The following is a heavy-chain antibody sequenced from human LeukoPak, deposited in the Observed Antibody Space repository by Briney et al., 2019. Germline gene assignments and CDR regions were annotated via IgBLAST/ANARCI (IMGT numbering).Heavy chain of an antibody. CDR2: ISAYNGNT. Sequence: ASVRVSCKSSVYTFTSYGISWVRQAPGQGLEWVGWISAYNGNTNYAQKLQGRVTMTTDTSTSTAYMELRSLRSDDTAVYYCARDGIYDSSGYYDYWGQGTLVTVSS. CDR3: ARDGIYDSSGYYDY. J-gene: IGHJ4*02. CDR1: VYTFTSYG. V-gene: IGHV1-18*01. D-gene: IGHD3-22*01.